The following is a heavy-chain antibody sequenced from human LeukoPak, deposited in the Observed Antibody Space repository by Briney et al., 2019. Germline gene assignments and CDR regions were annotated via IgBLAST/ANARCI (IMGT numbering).Heavy chain of an antibody. CDR1: GFTFSSYD. Sequence: GGSLRLSCAASGFTFSSYDMHWVRQAPGKGLEWVAVISYDGSNKYYADSVKGRFTISRDNSKNTLYLQMNSLRVDDTAVYYCVKDEMTYSWGQGTLVTVSS. D-gene: IGHD5-24*01. V-gene: IGHV3-30-3*01. J-gene: IGHJ5*02. CDR2: ISYDGSNK. CDR3: VKDEMTYS.